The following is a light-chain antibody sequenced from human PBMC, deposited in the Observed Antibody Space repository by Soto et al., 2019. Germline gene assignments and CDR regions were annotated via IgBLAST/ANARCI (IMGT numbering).Light chain of an antibody. CDR1: QDIRNT. V-gene: IGKV1-6*01. CDR2: AAS. J-gene: IGKJ1*01. Sequence: IQMTQSPSSLSASVWDRVAISCRASQDIRNTLAWYQQKPGEAPKLLIFAASNLQSGVPSRFSGSGSVTDFTLAITGLQPEDFATYYCLQYYNFSWTFGQGTKVDIK. CDR3: LQYYNFSWT.